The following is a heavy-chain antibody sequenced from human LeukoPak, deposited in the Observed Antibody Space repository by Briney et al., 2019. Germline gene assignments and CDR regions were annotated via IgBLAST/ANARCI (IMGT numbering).Heavy chain of an antibody. V-gene: IGHV1-18*04. CDR3: ARGRYYDSGGYDEAFDI. J-gene: IGHJ3*02. CDR2: ISGYNGNT. Sequence: ASVKVSCKASGYTFTGYYMHWVRQAPGQGLEWMGWISGYNGNTKYAQNLQDRVTMTTDTSTTTAYMELRSLRSDDTAVYYCARGRYYDSGGYDEAFDIWGQGTAVTVSS. D-gene: IGHD3-22*01. CDR1: GYTFTGYY.